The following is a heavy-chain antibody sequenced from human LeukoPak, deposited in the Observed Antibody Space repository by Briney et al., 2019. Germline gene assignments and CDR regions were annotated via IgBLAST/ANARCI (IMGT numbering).Heavy chain of an antibody. CDR2: FNPEDVET. V-gene: IGHV1-24*01. CDR3: ATEIVGYGDVHYFAS. CDR1: GYTLTEIS. D-gene: IGHD4-17*01. J-gene: IGHJ4*02. Sequence: ASVKVSCKVSGYTLTEISMHWVRQAPGQGLEWMGGFNPEDVETIYARSFQGRLTVTEDTSTDTAYMELRSLRAEDTAMYYCATEIVGYGDVHYFASWGQGTLVTVSS.